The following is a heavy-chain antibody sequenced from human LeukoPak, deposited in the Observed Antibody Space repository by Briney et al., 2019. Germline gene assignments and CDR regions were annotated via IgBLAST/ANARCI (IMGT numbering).Heavy chain of an antibody. CDR3: ARDAQYGSSWRDYYYGMDV. J-gene: IGHJ6*02. V-gene: IGHV1-69*13. D-gene: IGHD6-13*01. CDR1: GGTFSSYA. Sequence: ASVKVSCKASGGTFSSYAISWVRQAPGQGLEWMGGIIPIFGTANYAQKFQGRVTITADESTSTAYMELSSLRSEDTAVYYCARDAQYGSSWRDYYYGMDVWGQGTTVTVSS. CDR2: IIPIFGTA.